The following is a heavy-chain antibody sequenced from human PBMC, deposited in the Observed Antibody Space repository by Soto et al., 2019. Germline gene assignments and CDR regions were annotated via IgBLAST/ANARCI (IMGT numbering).Heavy chain of an antibody. V-gene: IGHV3-11*01. CDR1: GFTFSDYY. D-gene: IGHD3-3*01. J-gene: IGHJ5*02. CDR3: ARAVGYYDFWSGYYTGWFDP. CDR2: ISSSGSTI. Sequence: GGSLRLSCAASGFTFSDYYMSWIRQAPGKGLEWVSYISSSGSTIYYADSVKGRFTISRDNAKNSLYLQMNSLRAEDTAVYYCARAVGYYDFWSGYYTGWFDPWGQGTLVTVSS.